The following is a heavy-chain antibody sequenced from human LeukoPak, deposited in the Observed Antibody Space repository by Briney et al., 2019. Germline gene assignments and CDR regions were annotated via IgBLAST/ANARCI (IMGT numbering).Heavy chain of an antibody. V-gene: IGHV3-74*01. CDR1: GFTFSSYW. CDR2: INGDGSGT. J-gene: IGHJ4*02. CDR3: AGSGTYYVMSDF. Sequence: GGSLRFSCAASGFTFSSYWMHWVRQVPGKGLVWVSRINGDGSGTSYADSVKGRFTISRDNAKNTVYLQMNGLRADDTAVYYCAGSGTYYVMSDFWGQGTLVTVSS. D-gene: IGHD1-26*01.